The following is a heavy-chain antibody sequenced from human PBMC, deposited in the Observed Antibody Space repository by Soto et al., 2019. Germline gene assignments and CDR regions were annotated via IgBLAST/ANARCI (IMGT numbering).Heavy chain of an antibody. V-gene: IGHV4-30-4*01. CDR1: GGSISSGDYY. J-gene: IGHJ6*02. D-gene: IGHD3-22*01. Sequence: TSETLSLTCTVSGGSISSGDYYWSWIRQPPGKGLEWIGYIYYSGSTYYNPSLKSRVTISVDTSKNQFSLKLSSVTAADTAVYYCAREDYYYDSSGYYYNYYGMDVWGQGTTVTVSS. CDR2: IYYSGST. CDR3: AREDYYYDSSGYYYNYYGMDV.